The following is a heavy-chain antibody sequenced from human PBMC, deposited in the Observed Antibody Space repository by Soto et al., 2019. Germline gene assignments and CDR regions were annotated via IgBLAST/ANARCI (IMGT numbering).Heavy chain of an antibody. Sequence: SETLSLTCTVSGGSISGYYWSWIRQPPGKGLEWIGYIYYSGSTIYNPSLKSRVTISVDTSKNQFSLKLSSVTAADTAVYYCARARYDSSGYYYFAYWGQGTLVTSPQ. CDR1: GGSISGYY. CDR2: IYYSGST. CDR3: ARARYDSSGYYYFAY. D-gene: IGHD3-22*01. J-gene: IGHJ4*02. V-gene: IGHV4-59*01.